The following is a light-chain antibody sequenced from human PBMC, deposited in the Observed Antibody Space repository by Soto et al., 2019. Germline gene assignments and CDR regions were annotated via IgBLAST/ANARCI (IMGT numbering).Light chain of an antibody. Sequence: QSVLTQPPSASGSPGQSVTISCTGTSSDVGGYNYVSWYQQHPGEAPKLMIYEVSKRPSGVPDRFSGSKSGNTASLTVSGLQAEDEADYYCSSYAGSNNFVVFGTGTKVTVL. CDR2: EVS. V-gene: IGLV2-8*01. CDR1: SSDVGGYNY. CDR3: SSYAGSNNFVV. J-gene: IGLJ1*01.